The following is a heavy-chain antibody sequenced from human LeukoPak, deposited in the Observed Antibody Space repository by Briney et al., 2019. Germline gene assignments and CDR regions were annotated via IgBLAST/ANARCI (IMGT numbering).Heavy chain of an antibody. J-gene: IGHJ6*02. Sequence: GGSLRLSCAASGFTFSSYGMHWVRQAPGKGLEWVAVISYDGSNKYYADSVKGRFTISRDNSKNTLYLQMNSLRAEDTDVYYCAKDRVNIVVVTAISPYYGMDVWGQGTTVTVSS. D-gene: IGHD2-21*02. V-gene: IGHV3-30*18. CDR3: AKDRVNIVVVTAISPYYGMDV. CDR1: GFTFSSYG. CDR2: ISYDGSNK.